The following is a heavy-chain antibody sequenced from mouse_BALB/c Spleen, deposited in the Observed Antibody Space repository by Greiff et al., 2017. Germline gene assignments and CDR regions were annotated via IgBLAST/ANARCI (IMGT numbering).Heavy chain of an antibody. CDR2: ISSGSSTI. CDR3: ARAYYGSSSYAMDY. CDR1: GFTFSSFG. J-gene: IGHJ4*01. V-gene: IGHV5-17*02. D-gene: IGHD1-1*01. Sequence: EVKLMESGGGLVQPGGSRKLSCAASGFTFSSFGMHWVRQAPEKGLEWVAYISSGSSTIYYADTVKGRFTISRDNPKNTLFLQMTSLRSEDTAMYYCARAYYGSSSYAMDYWGQGTSVTVSS.